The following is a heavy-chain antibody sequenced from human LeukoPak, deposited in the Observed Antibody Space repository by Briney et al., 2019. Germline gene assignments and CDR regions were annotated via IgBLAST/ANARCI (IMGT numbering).Heavy chain of an antibody. V-gene: IGHV1-69*13. CDR2: IIPIFGTA. CDR3: ARRGIYFDY. Sequence: GASVKVSCKASGGTFSSYAISWVRQAPGQGLEWMGGIIPIFGTASNAQKFQGRVTITADESTSTAYMELSSLKASDTAMYYCARRGIYFDYWGQGTLVTVSS. D-gene: IGHD3-10*01. J-gene: IGHJ4*02. CDR1: GGTFSSYA.